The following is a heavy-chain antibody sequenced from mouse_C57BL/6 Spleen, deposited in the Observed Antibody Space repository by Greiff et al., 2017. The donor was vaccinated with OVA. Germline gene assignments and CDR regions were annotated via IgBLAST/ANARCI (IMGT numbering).Heavy chain of an antibody. D-gene: IGHD2-2*01. CDR2: INPSTGGT. CDR3: ARVIYYGYDRVYYYAMDY. Sequence: EVQLQQSGPELVKPGASVKISCKASGYSFTGYYMNWVKQSPEKSLEWIGEINPSTGGTTYNQKFKAKATLTVDKSSSTAYMQLKSLTSEDSAVYYCARVIYYGYDRVYYYAMDYWGQGTSVTVSS. CDR1: GYSFTGYY. V-gene: IGHV1-42*01. J-gene: IGHJ4*01.